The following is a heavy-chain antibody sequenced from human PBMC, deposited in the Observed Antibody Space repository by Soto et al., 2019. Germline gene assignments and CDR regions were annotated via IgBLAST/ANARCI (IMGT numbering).Heavy chain of an antibody. V-gene: IGHV5-51*01. CDR3: ARKYDYGAGTLDY. J-gene: IGHJ4*02. CDR1: GYIFTNYC. CDR2: IFLGDSET. D-gene: IGHD3-10*01. Sequence: GESLKISCKGTGYIFTNYCFGWLPQMPGQGLVWRLHIFLGDSETRYSPSFQGHVTMSADMSISTAYLQWISLKASDSAMYYCARKYDYGAGTLDYWGQGTLVTVSS.